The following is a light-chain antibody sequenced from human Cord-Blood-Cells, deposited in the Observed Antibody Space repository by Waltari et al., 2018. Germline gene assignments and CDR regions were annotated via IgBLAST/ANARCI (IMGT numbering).Light chain of an antibody. CDR1: SSDVGGYNY. Sequence: QSALTQPASVSGSPGQSITISCTGTSSDVGGYNYVSWYQQHPGKAPKLMIYDVSKGPSGVSNRFSGSKPGNTASLTISGLQAEDEADYYCSSYTSSSTWVFGGGTKLTVL. V-gene: IGLV2-14*01. CDR3: SSYTSSSTWV. J-gene: IGLJ3*02. CDR2: DVS.